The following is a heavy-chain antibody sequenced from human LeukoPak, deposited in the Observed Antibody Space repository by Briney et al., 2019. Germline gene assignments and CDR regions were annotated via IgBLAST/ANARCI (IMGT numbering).Heavy chain of an antibody. Sequence: GGSLRLSCAASGFTFNYYWMTWVRQAPGKGLEWVANIKPDGSDNYYVDSVKGRFTIFRDNAKNSLYLQMDSLRAGDTAVYYCVRDCETHCYFGAPEYWGQGTLVTVSS. CDR1: GFTFNYYW. CDR2: IKPDGSDN. D-gene: IGHD3-3*01. J-gene: IGHJ4*02. CDR3: VRDCETHCYFGAPEY. V-gene: IGHV3-7*01.